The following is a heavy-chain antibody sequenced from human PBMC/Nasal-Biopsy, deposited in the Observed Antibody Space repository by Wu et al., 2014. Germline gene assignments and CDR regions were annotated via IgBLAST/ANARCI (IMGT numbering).Heavy chain of an antibody. CDR3: ARDRGYSGYDLQY. CDR1: GFAFSSQT. CDR2: ISHNGDST. V-gene: IGHV3-23*01. D-gene: IGHD5-12*01. J-gene: IGHJ4*02. Sequence: LRLSCAASGFAFSSQTMNWVRQAPGRGLEWVSTISHNGDSTFYADSVKGRFTVSRDNSKNTLYLQLKNLRVEDTAVYYCARDRGYSGYDLQYWGQGTLVTVSS.